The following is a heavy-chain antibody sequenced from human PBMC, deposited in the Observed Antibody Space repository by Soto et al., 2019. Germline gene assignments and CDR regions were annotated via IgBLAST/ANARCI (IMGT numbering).Heavy chain of an antibody. Sequence: GGSLRLSCAASGFTFSSYAMSWVHQAPGKGLEWVSAISGSGGSTYYADSVKGRFTISRDNSKNTLYLQMNSLRAEDTAVYYCAKGIAYCGGDCYSHYFDYWGQGTLVTVSS. CDR3: AKGIAYCGGDCYSHYFDY. CDR1: GFTFSSYA. V-gene: IGHV3-23*01. J-gene: IGHJ4*02. CDR2: ISGSGGST. D-gene: IGHD2-21*02.